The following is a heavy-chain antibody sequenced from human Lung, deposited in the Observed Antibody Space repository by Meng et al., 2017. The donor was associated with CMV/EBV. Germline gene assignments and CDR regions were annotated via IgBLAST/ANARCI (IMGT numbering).Heavy chain of an antibody. J-gene: IGHJ3*02. CDR1: GYTFSGFF. CDR2: INPSNGGT. D-gene: IGHD5-24*01. V-gene: IGHV1-2*02. CDR3: ARVRWQQLAYDAFDI. Sequence: SXXVSXKASGYTFSGFFMHWVRQAPGQGLEWMGWINPSNGGTKDVQKIQGRVTMTRDTSINTAYMELSRLTSDDTAVYYCARVRWQQLAYDAFDIWGQGTXVTVSS.